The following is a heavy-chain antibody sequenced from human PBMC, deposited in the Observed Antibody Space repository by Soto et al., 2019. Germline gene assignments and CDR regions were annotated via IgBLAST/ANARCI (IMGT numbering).Heavy chain of an antibody. D-gene: IGHD3-10*01. CDR2: INHSGST. J-gene: IGHJ4*02. CDR3: ARGKVVRGSYVTLDY. CDR1: GGSFSGYY. V-gene: IGHV4-34*01. Sequence: QVQLQQWGAGLLKPSETLSLTSAVYGGSFSGYYWSWIRQPPGKGLERIGEINHSGSTNYNPSLKTLVTLALDTSKNQFSLKLRSVTAADTAVYYCARGKVVRGSYVTLDYWGPGTLVTVSS.